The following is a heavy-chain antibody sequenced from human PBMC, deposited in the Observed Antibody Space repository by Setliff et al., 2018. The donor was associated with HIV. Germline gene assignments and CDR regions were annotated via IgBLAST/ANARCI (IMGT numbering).Heavy chain of an antibody. CDR1: GFSLSTSGVG. CDR3: AHFDKFWFDISGYDNWFDP. D-gene: IGHD3-22*01. J-gene: IGHJ5*02. CDR2: IYWNDDK. Sequence: SGPTMVNPTPTLTLTCTFSGFSLSTSGVGVGWIRQPPGKALEWLALIYWNDDKRYSPSLKSRLTITNDTSKNQVVLTMTNMDPVDTATYYCAHFDKFWFDISGYDNWFDPWGQGTLVTVSS. V-gene: IGHV2-5*01.